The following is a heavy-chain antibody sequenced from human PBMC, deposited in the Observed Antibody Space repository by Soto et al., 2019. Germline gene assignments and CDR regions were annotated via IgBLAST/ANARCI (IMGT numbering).Heavy chain of an antibody. CDR3: ARDLGLLQSLFEY. CDR2: ITVSGDNI. D-gene: IGHD1-1*01. J-gene: IGHJ4*02. V-gene: IGHV3-21*01. Sequence: VWSLRLSCLASGFSFNSFNMNWIRRAPGRGLEWVASITVSGDNIYYGDSVQGRFTISRDNSKRSVFLDLNSLGVEDTAVYYCARDLGLLQSLFEYWGQGTMVNVS. CDR1: GFSFNSFN.